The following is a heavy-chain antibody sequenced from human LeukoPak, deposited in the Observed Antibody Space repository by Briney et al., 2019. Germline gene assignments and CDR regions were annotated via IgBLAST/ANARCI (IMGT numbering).Heavy chain of an antibody. CDR3: ARHGRAVMNVWFDP. CDR2: ISVYSGNT. V-gene: IGHV1-18*01. Sequence: ASVKVACKASGYTFTNHDISWVRQAPGQGLEWMGWISVYSGNTNYAQDFQGRVTMPTDTSTSTAYMELRSLRADDTAVYYCARHGRAVMNVWFDPWGQGTLLSVSS. D-gene: IGHD1-26*01. J-gene: IGHJ5*02. CDR1: GYTFTNHD.